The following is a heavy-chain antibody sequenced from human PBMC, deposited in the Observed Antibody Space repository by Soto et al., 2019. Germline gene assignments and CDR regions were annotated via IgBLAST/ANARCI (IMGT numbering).Heavy chain of an antibody. CDR3: ARNVPHTGYYNH. D-gene: IGHD3-9*01. CDR1: GYSFTDFA. V-gene: IGHV1-3*01. Sequence: QVQLVQSGAEVKKPGASMKVSCKASGYSFTDFAIHWVRQAPGQRLEWMGWIFAGNGDTKYSQKFQDRVNLTRDTVASSTYLELTSLRSDDTAVYYCARNVPHTGYYNHWGQGTLVTVTS. J-gene: IGHJ4*02. CDR2: IFAGNGDT.